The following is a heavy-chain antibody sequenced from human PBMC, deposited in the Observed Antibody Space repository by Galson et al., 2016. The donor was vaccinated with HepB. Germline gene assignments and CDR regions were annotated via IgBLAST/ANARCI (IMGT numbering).Heavy chain of an antibody. Sequence: SLRLSCAAFGFTFSNYWMAWVRQAPGKGLEWVANIEPDGGETYYVDSLKGRFTISRDNAKNSLYLQMSSLRAEDTALYYCARDDETWRHWGQGTLVSVSS. CDR2: IEPDGGET. D-gene: IGHD3-3*01. CDR3: ARDDETWRH. CDR1: GFTFSNYW. V-gene: IGHV3-7*01. J-gene: IGHJ4*02.